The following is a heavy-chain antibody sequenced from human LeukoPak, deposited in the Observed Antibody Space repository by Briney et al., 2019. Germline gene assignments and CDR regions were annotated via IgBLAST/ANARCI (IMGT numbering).Heavy chain of an antibody. V-gene: IGHV3-48*02. CDR2: ISSTYDTI. Sequence: GGSLRLSCTAFGFTFSTYDMNWVRQAPGKGLEWVSYISSTYDTIYYADSVKGRFTISRDNVKNSLYLQMNSLRDEDTAVYYCVISSWDFWGQGALVTVSS. CDR3: VISSWDF. D-gene: IGHD6-13*01. J-gene: IGHJ4*02. CDR1: GFTFSTYD.